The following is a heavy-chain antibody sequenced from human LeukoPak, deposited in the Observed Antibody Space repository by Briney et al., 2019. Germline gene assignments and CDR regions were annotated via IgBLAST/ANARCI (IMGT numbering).Heavy chain of an antibody. V-gene: IGHV1-2*02. CDR2: IILNSGGR. J-gene: IGHJ6*03. Sequence: ASVKVSCKASGYTFTGYYMHWVRQAHGQGIEWMGGIILNSGGRNYAQKFQGRVTLTRDTSISTAYMELSRLRSDDTAVYYCARVGNFWSGYYQTYYYYMDVWGKGTTVTVSS. CDR1: GYTFTGYY. D-gene: IGHD3-3*01. CDR3: ARVGNFWSGYYQTYYYYMDV.